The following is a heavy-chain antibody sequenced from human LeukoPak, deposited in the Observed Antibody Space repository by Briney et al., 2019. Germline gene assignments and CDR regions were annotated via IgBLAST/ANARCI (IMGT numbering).Heavy chain of an antibody. Sequence: GESLKICCKGSGYSFNTYWISWVRQMPGKGLQWMGRIEPSDSYTNYSPSFQGDVTISADKSISTAYLQWSSLKASDTAMYYCARGGGVEYYFDYWGQGTLVTVSS. J-gene: IGHJ4*02. CDR2: IEPSDSYT. V-gene: IGHV5-10-1*01. CDR1: GYSFNTYW. D-gene: IGHD3-16*01. CDR3: ARGGGVEYYFDY.